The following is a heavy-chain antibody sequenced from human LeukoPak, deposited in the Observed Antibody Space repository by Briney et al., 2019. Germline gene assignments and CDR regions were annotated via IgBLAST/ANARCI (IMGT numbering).Heavy chain of an antibody. V-gene: IGHV4-59*01. J-gene: IGHJ3*02. CDR3: ARAGTTRGGWPI. Sequence: PSETLSLTCSVSGGSINSYYWSWIRQPPGRGLEWIGYIYYSGNTNYNPSLESRVTISVDTSNNQVSLKLNSVTAADTAMYYCARAGTTRGGWPIWGQGTLVIVSS. D-gene: IGHD6-19*01. CDR2: IYYSGNT. CDR1: GGSINSYY.